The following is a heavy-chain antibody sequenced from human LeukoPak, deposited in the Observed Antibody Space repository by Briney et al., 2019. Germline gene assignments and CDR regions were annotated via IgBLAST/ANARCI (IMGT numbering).Heavy chain of an antibody. Sequence: SVKVSCKASGGTFSSYAISWVRQAPGQGLEWMGGIIPIFGTANYAQKFQGRVTITADESTSTAYVELSSLRSEDTAVYYCARRGCSSTSCSYYYYYMDVWGKGTTVTVSS. J-gene: IGHJ6*03. CDR2: IIPIFGTA. D-gene: IGHD2-2*01. V-gene: IGHV1-69*13. CDR3: ARRGCSSTSCSYYYYYMDV. CDR1: GGTFSSYA.